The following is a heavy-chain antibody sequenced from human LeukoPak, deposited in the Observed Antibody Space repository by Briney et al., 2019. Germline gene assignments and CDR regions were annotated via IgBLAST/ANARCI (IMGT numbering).Heavy chain of an antibody. CDR3: ARGIGYFDWLLFS. Sequence: GGSLRLSCAASGFIFSSYNTNWVRQAPGKGLKWVSSINPNGDYIYYADSVKGRFTISRDNTKNSLYLQMNSLKAEDTAVFYCARGIGYFDWLLFSWGQGTLLTVSS. J-gene: IGHJ5*02. CDR1: GFIFSSYN. V-gene: IGHV3-21*06. CDR2: INPNGDYI. D-gene: IGHD3-9*01.